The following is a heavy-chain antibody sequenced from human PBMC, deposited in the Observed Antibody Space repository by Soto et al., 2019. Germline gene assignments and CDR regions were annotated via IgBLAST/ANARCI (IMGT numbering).Heavy chain of an antibody. D-gene: IGHD5-18*01. CDR1: GGTFSSYA. J-gene: IGHJ6*02. CDR2: IIPIFGTA. V-gene: IGHV1-69*01. Sequence: HVQLVQSGAEGKKPGSSLKVSCKASGGTFSSYAISWVRQAPGQGLEWMGGIIPIFGTANYAQKFQGRVTITADESTSTAYMELSSLRSEDTAVYYCARWDTAMVTYYYYGMDVWGQGTTVTVSS. CDR3: ARWDTAMVTYYYYGMDV.